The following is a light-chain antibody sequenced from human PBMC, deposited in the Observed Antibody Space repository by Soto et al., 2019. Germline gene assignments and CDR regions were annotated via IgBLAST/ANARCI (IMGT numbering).Light chain of an antibody. V-gene: IGLV2-18*02. Sequence: QSALTQPPYVSGSPGLSVTISCSGSSSDVGSYNRVSWYQQPPGTAPKLMIYEVSNRPSGVADRFSGSKSGNTASLTISVPQAEDEADYYCSSFTSSSADVVGTGTKLTVL. CDR2: EVS. J-gene: IGLJ1*01. CDR1: SSDVGSYNR. CDR3: SSFTSSSADV.